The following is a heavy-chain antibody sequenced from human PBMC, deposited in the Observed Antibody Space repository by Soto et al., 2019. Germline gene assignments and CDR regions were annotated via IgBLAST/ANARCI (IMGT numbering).Heavy chain of an antibody. CDR3: ASLDPYSNDLVY. CDR2: ISSTSNTI. V-gene: IGHV3-48*01. Sequence: PGGSLRLSCEASGFTFSSYSMNWVRQAPGKGLERLSFISSTSNTIYYADSVKGRSTISRDNAKNSLYLQMNSLRAEDTAVYYCASLDPYSNDLVYRGQGTLVTVSS. D-gene: IGHD6-13*01. CDR1: GFTFSSYS. J-gene: IGHJ4*02.